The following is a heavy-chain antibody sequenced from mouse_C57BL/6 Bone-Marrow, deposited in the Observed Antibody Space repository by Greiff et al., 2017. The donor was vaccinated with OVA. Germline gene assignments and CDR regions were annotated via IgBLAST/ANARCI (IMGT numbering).Heavy chain of an antibody. CDR1: GYTFTSYG. CDR2: IYPRSGNT. CDR3: APIYYGSSRYFDV. J-gene: IGHJ1*03. V-gene: IGHV1-81*01. D-gene: IGHD1-1*01. Sequence: VKLVESGAELARPGASVKLSCKASGYTFTSYGISWVKQRTGQGLEWIGEIYPRSGNTYYNEKFKGKATLTADKSSSTAYMELRSLTSEDSAVYFCAPIYYGSSRYFDVWGTGTTVTVSS.